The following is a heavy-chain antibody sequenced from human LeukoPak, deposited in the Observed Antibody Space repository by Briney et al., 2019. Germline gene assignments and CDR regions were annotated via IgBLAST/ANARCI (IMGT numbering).Heavy chain of an antibody. CDR2: IYYSGST. J-gene: IGHJ4*02. CDR3: ARSGVSFYYGSGASIPFDY. CDR1: SDSINSSNYY. Sequence: SETLSLTCTVSSDSINSSNYYWCWIRQPPGKGLEWIGNIYYSGSTYYNPSLKSRVTISVDTSKNQFSLKLSSVTAADTAVYYCARSGVSFYYGSGASIPFDYWGQGTLVTVSS. D-gene: IGHD3-10*01. V-gene: IGHV4-39*07.